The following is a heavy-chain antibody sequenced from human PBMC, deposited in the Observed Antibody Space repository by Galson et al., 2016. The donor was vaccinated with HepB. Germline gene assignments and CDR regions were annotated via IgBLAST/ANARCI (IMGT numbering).Heavy chain of an antibody. CDR2: ITTWDIT. D-gene: IGHD2-21*02. Sequence: SLRLSCAASGITATDYNMNWLRQVPGRGLEWISTITTWDITHYADSVKGRFTMSRDRDRNSVVLQMTGLRVDDTAVYYCAGCVTFSQCSWFRPWGQGTLVTVSS. J-gene: IGHJ5*02. CDR1: GITATDYN. V-gene: IGHV3-69-1*01. CDR3: AGCVTFSQCSWFRP.